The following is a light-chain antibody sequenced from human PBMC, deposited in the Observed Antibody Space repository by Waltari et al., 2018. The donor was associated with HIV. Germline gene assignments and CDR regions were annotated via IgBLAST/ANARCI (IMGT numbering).Light chain of an antibody. CDR1: SSDVGGYNF. CDR2: DVS. CDR3: SSYASSSTL. J-gene: IGLJ2*01. Sequence: QSALTQPASVSGSPGPSITIPCTGTSSDVGGYNFVSWYQQHAGKAPKIIIYDVSNRPSGVSNRFSGSKSGNTASLTISGVQADDEADYYCSSYASSSTLFGGGTKLTVL. V-gene: IGLV2-14*01.